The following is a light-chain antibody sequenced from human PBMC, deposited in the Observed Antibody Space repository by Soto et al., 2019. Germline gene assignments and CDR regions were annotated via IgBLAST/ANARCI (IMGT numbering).Light chain of an antibody. CDR1: QSISRW. CDR2: KAS. Sequence: DIQMTQSPSTLSASVGDRVTLTCRASQSISRWLAGYQQRPGKAPNLLIRKASDLQSGVPPRFSGTGSGTEFTLTITSLQPDDFATDHCQQYNTSPWTFGQGTRVDIK. CDR3: QQYNTSPWT. J-gene: IGKJ1*01. V-gene: IGKV1-5*03.